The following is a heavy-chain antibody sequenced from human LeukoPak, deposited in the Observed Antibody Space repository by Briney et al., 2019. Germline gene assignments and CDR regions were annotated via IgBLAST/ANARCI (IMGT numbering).Heavy chain of an antibody. CDR1: GYTFTSYG. Sequence: GASVKVSCKASGYTFTSYGISWVRQAPGQGLEWMGWISAYNGNTNYAQKLQGRVTMTTDTSTSTAYMELSRLGSDDTAVYYCARGPLTTVVTAKHHFDYWGQGTLVTVSS. D-gene: IGHD4-23*01. J-gene: IGHJ4*02. CDR3: ARGPLTTVVTAKHHFDY. CDR2: ISAYNGNT. V-gene: IGHV1-18*01.